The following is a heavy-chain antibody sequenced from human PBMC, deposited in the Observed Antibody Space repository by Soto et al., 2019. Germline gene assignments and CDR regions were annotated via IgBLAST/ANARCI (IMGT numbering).Heavy chain of an antibody. D-gene: IGHD3-10*01. CDR1: GYTFTSYY. CDR2: INPSGGST. Sequence: QVQLVQSGAEVKKPGASVKVSCKASGYTFTSYYMHWVRQAPGQGLEWMGIINPSGGSTSYAQKFQGRVTMTRATSTSTVYMEMISLRSEETAVYYWARVAGGSGSDYLWFDPWGQGTLVTVSS. J-gene: IGHJ5*02. CDR3: ARVAGGSGSDYLWFDP. V-gene: IGHV1-46*03.